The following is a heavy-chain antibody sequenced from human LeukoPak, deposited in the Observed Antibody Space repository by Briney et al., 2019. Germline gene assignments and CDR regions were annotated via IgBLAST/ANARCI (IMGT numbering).Heavy chain of an antibody. J-gene: IGHJ4*02. Sequence: GGSLRLSCAASGFTFSGSAMHWVRQASGKGLEWVGRIRSKANSYATAYAASVKGRFTISRDDSKNTAYLQMNSLKTEDTAVYYCGRAGSFSPIEYWGQGTLVTVSS. CDR3: GRAGSFSPIEY. CDR1: GFTFSGSA. D-gene: IGHD2/OR15-2a*01. CDR2: IRSKANSYAT. V-gene: IGHV3-73*01.